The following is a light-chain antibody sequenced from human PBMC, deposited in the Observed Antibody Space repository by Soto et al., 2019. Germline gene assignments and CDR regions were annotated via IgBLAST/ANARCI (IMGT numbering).Light chain of an antibody. Sequence: DIQMTQSPSSLSASVGDRVTITCRASRTIDNYLNWYQQRAGEAPRLLIYAESSLQSGVPSRFSGSGSGTDLNLTISSLQPEDFATYYCQKSYSTPLTCGGGTKVDIK. CDR1: RTIDNY. J-gene: IGKJ4*01. V-gene: IGKV1-39*01. CDR3: QKSYSTPLT. CDR2: AES.